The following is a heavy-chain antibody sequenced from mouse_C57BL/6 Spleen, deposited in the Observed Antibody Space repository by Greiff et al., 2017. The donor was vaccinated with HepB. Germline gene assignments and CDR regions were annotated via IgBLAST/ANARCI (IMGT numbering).Heavy chain of an antibody. V-gene: IGHV1-4*01. J-gene: IGHJ2*01. CDR1: GYTFTSYT. CDR2: INPSSGYT. D-gene: IGHD2-4*01. CDR3: ARFGSYDFYYFDY. Sequence: VQLQQSGAELARPGASVKMSCKASGYTFTSYTMHWVKQRPGQGLEWIGYINPSSGYTKYNQKFKDKATLTADKSSSTAYMQLSSLTSEDSAVYYCARFGSYDFYYFDYWGQGTTLTVSS.